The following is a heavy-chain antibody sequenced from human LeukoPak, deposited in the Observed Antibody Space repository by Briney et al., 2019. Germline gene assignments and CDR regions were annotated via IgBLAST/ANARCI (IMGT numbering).Heavy chain of an antibody. V-gene: IGHV1-69*13. CDR1: GYTFTTYD. Sequence: SVKVSCKASGYTFTTYDINWVRQAPGQGLEWMGGIIPIFGTANYAQKFQGRVTITADESTSIAYMGLSSLRSEDTAVYYCARGMVRGVLDGMDVWGQGTTVTVSS. CDR3: ARGMVRGVLDGMDV. CDR2: IIPIFGTA. D-gene: IGHD3-10*01. J-gene: IGHJ6*02.